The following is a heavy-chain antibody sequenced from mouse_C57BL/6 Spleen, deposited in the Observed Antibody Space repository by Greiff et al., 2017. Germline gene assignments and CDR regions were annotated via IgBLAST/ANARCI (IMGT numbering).Heavy chain of an antibody. Sequence: VQLQQPGAELVRPGSSVKLSCKASGYTFTSYWMHWVKQRPIQGLEWIGNIDPSDSETHYNQKFKDKAKLTVDKSSSTAYMQLSSLTSEDSAVYYCARDSSGYNDAMDYWGQGTSVTVSS. D-gene: IGHD3-2*02. CDR2: IDPSDSET. CDR3: ARDSSGYNDAMDY. CDR1: GYTFTSYW. J-gene: IGHJ4*01. V-gene: IGHV1-52*01.